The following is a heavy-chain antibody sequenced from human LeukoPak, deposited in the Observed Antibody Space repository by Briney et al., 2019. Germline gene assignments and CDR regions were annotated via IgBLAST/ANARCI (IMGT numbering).Heavy chain of an antibody. CDR1: GYTFTSYD. Sequence: SVKVSCKASGYTFTSYDINWVRQATGQGLEWMGWMNPNSGNTGYAQKFQGRVTITRNTSISTAYMELSSLRSEDTAVYYCARDGTQGSKFRYMDVWGKGTTVTTSS. J-gene: IGHJ6*03. D-gene: IGHD1-26*01. CDR2: MNPNSGNT. V-gene: IGHV1-8*03. CDR3: ARDGTQGSKFRYMDV.